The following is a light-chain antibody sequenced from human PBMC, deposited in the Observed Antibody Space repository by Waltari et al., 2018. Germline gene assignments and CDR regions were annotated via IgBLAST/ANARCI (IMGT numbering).Light chain of an antibody. CDR2: WAS. CDR3: QQYYSTPGYT. Sequence: DIVLTQSPDSLAVSLGERATIHCTSSQRVLYSSNNKNYLAWYQQKPGQPPKLLIYWASTRESGVPDRFSGSGSGTDFTLTISSLQAEDVAVYYCQQYYSTPGYTFGQGTKLEIK. CDR1: QRVLYSSNNKNY. V-gene: IGKV4-1*01. J-gene: IGKJ2*01.